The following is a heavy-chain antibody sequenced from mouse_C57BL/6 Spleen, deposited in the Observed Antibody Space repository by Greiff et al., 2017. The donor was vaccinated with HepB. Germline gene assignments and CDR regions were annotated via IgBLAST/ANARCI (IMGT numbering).Heavy chain of an antibody. Sequence: EVQLVESGGGLVKPGGSLKLSCAASGFTFSDYGMHWVRQAPEKGLEWVAYISSGSSTIYYADTVKGRFTISRDTAKNTLFLQMTSLRSEDTAMSVCARDEGYGYGPLFAYWGQGTLVTVSA. J-gene: IGHJ3*01. CDR3: ARDEGYGYGPLFAY. CDR2: ISSGSSTI. D-gene: IGHD2-2*01. V-gene: IGHV5-17*01. CDR1: GFTFSDYG.